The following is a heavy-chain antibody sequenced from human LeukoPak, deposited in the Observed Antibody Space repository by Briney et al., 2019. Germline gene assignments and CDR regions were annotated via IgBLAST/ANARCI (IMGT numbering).Heavy chain of an antibody. CDR1: GGSISSYY. V-gene: IGHV4-4*07. J-gene: IGHJ4*02. Sequence: SETLSLTCTVSGGSISSYYWSWLRQTAGKGLEWIGRIYTSGSTNYNPSLKSRVTMSVDTSKNQLSLKLSSVTAADTAVYYCAISGITIFGVVFDYWGQGTLVTVSS. CDR3: AISGITIFGVVFDY. CDR2: IYTSGST. D-gene: IGHD3-3*01.